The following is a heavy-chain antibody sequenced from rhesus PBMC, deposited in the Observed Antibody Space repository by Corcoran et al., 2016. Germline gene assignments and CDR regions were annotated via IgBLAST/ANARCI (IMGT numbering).Heavy chain of an antibody. CDR3: ARVAWYYSGSYYYGAFDF. CDR2: ISGSGGST. Sequence: QLQLQESGPGLVKPSETLSLTCAVSGGSISSNYWSWIRQPPGQGLEWIGRISGSGGSTDYNPSLKSRVTISTDTSKNQFSLKLSSVTAADTAVYYCARVAWYYSGSYYYGAFDFWGQGLRVTVSS. V-gene: IGHV4-173*01. J-gene: IGHJ3*01. CDR1: GGSISSNY. D-gene: IGHD3-16*01.